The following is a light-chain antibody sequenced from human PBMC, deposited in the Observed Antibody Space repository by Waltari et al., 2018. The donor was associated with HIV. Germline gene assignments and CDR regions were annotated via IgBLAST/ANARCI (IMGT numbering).Light chain of an antibody. V-gene: IGKV3-11*01. Sequence: EIVLTQSPATLSLSPGERATLSCRASQSVSSSLAWYQQKPGQAPRLLIYDASNRATVIPARSSGSGSGTDFTLTINSLEPEDFAVYYCQQRYKWPRTFGQGTKLEIK. CDR2: DAS. CDR1: QSVSSS. J-gene: IGKJ2*01. CDR3: QQRYKWPRT.